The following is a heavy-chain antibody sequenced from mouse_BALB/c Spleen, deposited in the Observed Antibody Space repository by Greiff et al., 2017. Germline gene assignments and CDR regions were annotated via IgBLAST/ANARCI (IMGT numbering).Heavy chain of an antibody. D-gene: IGHD1-2*01. Sequence: EVMLVESGAELVKPGASVKLSCTASGFNIKDTYMPWVKQRPEQGLEWIGRIDPANGNTKYDPKFQGKATITADTSSNTAYLQLSSLTSEDTAVYYCARDYGYSWGQGTTLTVSS. J-gene: IGHJ2*01. CDR2: IDPANGNT. CDR3: ARDYGYS. CDR1: GFNIKDTY. V-gene: IGHV14-3*02.